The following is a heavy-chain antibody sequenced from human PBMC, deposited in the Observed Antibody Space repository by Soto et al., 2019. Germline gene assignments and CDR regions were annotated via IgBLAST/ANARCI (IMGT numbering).Heavy chain of an antibody. CDR2: VSYDEVNK. V-gene: IGHV3-30*18. Sequence: PGGSLRLSSVGSGFTFSNFVIHGVRQAAGRGLEWLAVVSYDEVNKFYADSVRGRFTIPRDNSKDTVYLQINSLRRDDTAMYFCAKVMQEYGGDAIDHWGQGTLVTVSS. CDR1: GFTFSNFV. D-gene: IGHD4-17*01. J-gene: IGHJ4*02. CDR3: AKVMQEYGGDAIDH.